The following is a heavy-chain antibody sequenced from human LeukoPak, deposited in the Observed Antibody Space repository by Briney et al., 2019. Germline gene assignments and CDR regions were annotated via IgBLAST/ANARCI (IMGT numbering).Heavy chain of an antibody. Sequence: GGSLRLSCAASGFTFSSYAMGWVRQAPGKGLEWVSAISGSGGSTYYADSVKGRFTISRDNSKNTLYLQMNSLRAEDTAVYYCARRDIVVVPAAIDYYYYYLDVWGKGTTVTVSS. D-gene: IGHD2-2*02. V-gene: IGHV3-23*01. CDR3: ARRDIVVVPAAIDYYYYYLDV. CDR1: GFTFSSYA. J-gene: IGHJ6*03. CDR2: ISGSGGST.